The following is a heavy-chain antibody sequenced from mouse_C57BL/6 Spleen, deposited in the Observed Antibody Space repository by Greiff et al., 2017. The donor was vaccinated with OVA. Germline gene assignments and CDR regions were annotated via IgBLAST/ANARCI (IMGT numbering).Heavy chain of an antibody. V-gene: IGHV1-61*01. Sequence: QVHVKQPGAELVRPGSSVKLSCKASGYTFTSYWMDWVKQRPGQGLEWIGNIYPSDSETHYNQKFKDKATLTVDKSSSTAYMQLSSLTSEDSAVYYCARRGLGGFAYWGQGTLVTVSA. CDR1: GYTFTSYW. D-gene: IGHD4-1*01. CDR2: IYPSDSET. J-gene: IGHJ3*01. CDR3: ARRGLGGFAY.